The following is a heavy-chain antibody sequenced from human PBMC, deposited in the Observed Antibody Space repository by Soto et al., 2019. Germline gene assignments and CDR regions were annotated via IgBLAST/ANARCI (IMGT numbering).Heavy chain of an antibody. CDR1: VWSFSGTY. V-gene: IGHV4-34*01. D-gene: IGHD5-18*01. Sequence: SETLSLTSAVYVWSFSGTYWSWIRQPPGKGLEWIGEINHSGSTNYNPSLKSRVTISVDTSKNQFSLKLSSVTAADTAVYYCARGSRGYSYGYGNWFDPWGQGTLVT. CDR3: ARGSRGYSYGYGNWFDP. CDR2: INHSGST. J-gene: IGHJ5*02.